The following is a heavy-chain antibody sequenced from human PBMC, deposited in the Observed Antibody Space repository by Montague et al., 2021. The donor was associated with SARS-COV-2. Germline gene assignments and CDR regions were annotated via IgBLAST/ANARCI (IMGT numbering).Heavy chain of an antibody. J-gene: IGHJ6*02. CDR2: IYTSGST. CDR1: GGSISSGSYY. Sequence: TLSLTCTVYGGSISSGSYYWSWIRQPAGKGLEWIGRIYTSGSTNYNPSLKSRVTISVDTSKNQFSLKLSSVTVADTAVYYCAVNSNYYYYYGMDVWGHGTTVTVSS. CDR3: AVNSNYYYYYGMDV. V-gene: IGHV4-61*02. D-gene: IGHD4-11*01.